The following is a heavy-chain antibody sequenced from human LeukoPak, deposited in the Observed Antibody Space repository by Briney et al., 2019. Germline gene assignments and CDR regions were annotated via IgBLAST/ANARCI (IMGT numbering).Heavy chain of an antibody. CDR1: GGSFSGYY. J-gene: IGHJ6*03. CDR3: ARVKDPGGYYYYYYMDV. CDR2: INHSGST. D-gene: IGHD3-16*01. V-gene: IGHV4-34*01. Sequence: NPSETLSLTCAVYGGSFSGYYWSWIRQPPGKGLEWIGEINHSGSTNYNPSLKSRVTISVDTSKNQFSLKLSSVTAADTAMYYCARVKDPGGYYYYYYMDVWGKGTTVTVSS.